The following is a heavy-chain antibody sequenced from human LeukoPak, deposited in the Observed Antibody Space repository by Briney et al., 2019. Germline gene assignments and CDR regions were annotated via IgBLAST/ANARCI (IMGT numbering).Heavy chain of an antibody. J-gene: IGHJ4*02. CDR1: GFTFTTYT. D-gene: IGHD3-16*01. CDR3: ARDGLTLFDY. V-gene: IGHV3-21*01. Sequence: GGSLRLSCAASGFTFTTYTMSWARQSPGEGLEWVSSISRSSTYTYYADSVKSRFTISRDDAKNSVYLQMNSLRAEDTAVYYCARDGLTLFDYWGQGILVAVSS. CDR2: ISRSSTYT.